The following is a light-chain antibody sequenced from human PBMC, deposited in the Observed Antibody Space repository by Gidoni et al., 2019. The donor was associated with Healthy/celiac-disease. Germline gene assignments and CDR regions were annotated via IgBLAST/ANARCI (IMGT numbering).Light chain of an antibody. CDR2: AAS. V-gene: IGKV1-39*01. J-gene: IGKJ2*01. Sequence: IQMTQSPSSLSASVGDTVTITCRASQRINTYLNWYQQKAGKAPEALIYAASSLHSGVPSRFSGSGSGTHFTLTISSLQPEDSATYYCQQSHSTPRTFGQGTKLEIK. CDR3: QQSHSTPRT. CDR1: QRINTY.